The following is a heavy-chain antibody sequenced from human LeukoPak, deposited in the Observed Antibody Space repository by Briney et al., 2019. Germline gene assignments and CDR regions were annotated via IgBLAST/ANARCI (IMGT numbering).Heavy chain of an antibody. CDR2: ISHSGST. D-gene: IGHD3-10*01. J-gene: IGHJ4*02. V-gene: IGHV4-34*01. CDR1: GGSFSGYC. CDR3: ARGLITMVRGVIMAGYYFDY. Sequence: SETLSLTCAVYGGSFSGYCWRWIRQPPGKGLEWIGEISHSGSTNYNPSLKSRVTISVDTSKNQFSLKLSSVTAADTAVYYCARGLITMVRGVIMAGYYFDYWGQGTLVTVSS.